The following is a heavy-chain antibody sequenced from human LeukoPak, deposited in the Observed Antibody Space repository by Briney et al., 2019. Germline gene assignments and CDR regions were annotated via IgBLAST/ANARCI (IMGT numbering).Heavy chain of an antibody. CDR2: IYYSGST. CDR3: TVGVVKI. J-gene: IGHJ4*02. CDR1: GGSISSYY. Sequence: SETLSLTCTVSGGSISSYYWSWIRQPPGKGLEWIGSIYYSGSTYYNPSLKSRVTISVDTSKNQFSLKLSSVTAADTAVYYCTVGVVKIWGQGTLVTVSS. V-gene: IGHV4-59*05. D-gene: IGHD3-3*01.